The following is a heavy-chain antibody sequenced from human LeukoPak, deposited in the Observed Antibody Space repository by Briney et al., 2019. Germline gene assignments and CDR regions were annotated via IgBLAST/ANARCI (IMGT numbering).Heavy chain of an antibody. CDR3: ARDLDISSWYGFDY. CDR2: ISSSSSYI. V-gene: IGHV3-21*01. J-gene: IGHJ4*02. Sequence: PGGSLGLSCAASGFTFSSYSMNWVRQAPGKGLEWVSSISSSSSYIYYADSVKGRFTISRDNAKNSLYLQMNSLRAENTAVYYCARDLDISSWYGFDYWGQGTLVTVSS. D-gene: IGHD6-13*01. CDR1: GFTFSSYS.